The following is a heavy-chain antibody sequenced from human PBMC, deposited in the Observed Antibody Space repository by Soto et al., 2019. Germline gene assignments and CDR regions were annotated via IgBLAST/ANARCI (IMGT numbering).Heavy chain of an antibody. Sequence: PGGSLRLSCAASGFTFSSYSMNWVRQAPGKGLEWVSYISSSSSTIYYADSVKGRFTISRDNAKNSLYLQMNSLRDEDTAVYYCARDGVDTAMVSYYYYYYGMDVWGQGTTVTLFS. V-gene: IGHV3-48*02. CDR1: GFTFSSYS. CDR3: ARDGVDTAMVSYYYYYYGMDV. D-gene: IGHD5-18*01. CDR2: ISSSSSTI. J-gene: IGHJ6*02.